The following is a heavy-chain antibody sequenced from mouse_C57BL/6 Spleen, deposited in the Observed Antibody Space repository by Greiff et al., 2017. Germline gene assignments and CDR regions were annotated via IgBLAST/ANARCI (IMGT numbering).Heavy chain of an antibody. J-gene: IGHJ3*01. CDR1: GFTFTDYY. V-gene: IGHV7-3*01. CDR2: IRNKANGYTT. Sequence: DVKLVESGGGLVQPGGSLSLSCAASGFTFTDYYMSWVRQPPGKALEWLGFIRNKANGYTTEYSASVKGRFTISRDNSQSILYLQMNALRAEDSATYYCARYRDGSSYGFAYWGQGTLVTVSA. D-gene: IGHD1-1*01. CDR3: ARYRDGSSYGFAY.